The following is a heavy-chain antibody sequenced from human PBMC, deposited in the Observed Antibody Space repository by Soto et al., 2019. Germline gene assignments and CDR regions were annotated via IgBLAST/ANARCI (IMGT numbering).Heavy chain of an antibody. D-gene: IGHD6-6*01. Sequence: SETLSLTCTVSGGSVSSGSYYWSWIRQPPGKGLEWIGYIYYSGSTNYNPSLKSRVTISVDTSKNQFSLKLSSVTAADTAVYYCARVGSSSAGANWFDPWGQGTLVTVSS. CDR3: ARVGSSSAGANWFDP. CDR2: IYYSGST. J-gene: IGHJ5*02. V-gene: IGHV4-61*01. CDR1: GGSVSSGSYY.